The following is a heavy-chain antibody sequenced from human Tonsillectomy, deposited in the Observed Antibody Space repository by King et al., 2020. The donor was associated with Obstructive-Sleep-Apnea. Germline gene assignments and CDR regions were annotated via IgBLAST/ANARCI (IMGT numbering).Heavy chain of an antibody. D-gene: IGHD3-9*01. CDR1: GFTFRSYA. CDR3: AKDIINYDSLTGPVDY. Sequence: VQLVESGGGLVQPGGSLRLSCAGSGFTFRSYAMSWVRQAPGKGLEWVSGISGSGGGTYYADSVKGRFTISRDNSTNTLYLQMNSLRAEDTAVYYCAKDIINYDSLTGPVDYWGQGTLVTVSS. J-gene: IGHJ4*02. V-gene: IGHV3-23*04. CDR2: ISGSGGGT.